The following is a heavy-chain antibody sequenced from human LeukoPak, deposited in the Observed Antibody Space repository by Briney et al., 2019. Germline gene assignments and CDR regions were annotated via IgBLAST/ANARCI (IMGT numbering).Heavy chain of an antibody. CDR3: ARVRFLEWLPGAFDI. D-gene: IGHD3-3*01. CDR1: GGSISSYY. V-gene: IGHV4-59*01. J-gene: IGHJ3*02. Sequence: SETLSLTCTVSGGSISSYYWSWIRQPPGKGLEWIGYIYYSGSTNYNPSLRSRVTISVDAYKNQFSLKLSSVTAADTAVYYCARVRFLEWLPGAFDIWGQGTMVTVSS. CDR2: IYYSGST.